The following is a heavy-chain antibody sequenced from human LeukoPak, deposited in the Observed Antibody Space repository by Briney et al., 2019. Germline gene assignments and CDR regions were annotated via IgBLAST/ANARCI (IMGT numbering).Heavy chain of an antibody. V-gene: IGHV1-2*02. CDR2: INPNSGGT. CDR1: GYTFTGYY. Sequence: VASEKVSCKASGYTFTGYYMHWVRQAPGQGLEWMGWINPNSGGTNYAQKFQGRVTMTRDTSISTACMELSRLRSDDTAVYYCARGPLTDGHLNWFDPWGQGTLVTVSS. J-gene: IGHJ5*02. CDR3: ARGPLTDGHLNWFDP. D-gene: IGHD3-9*01.